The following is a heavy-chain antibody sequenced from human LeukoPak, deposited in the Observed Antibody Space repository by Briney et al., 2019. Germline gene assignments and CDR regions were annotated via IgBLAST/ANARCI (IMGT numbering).Heavy chain of an antibody. CDR1: GGSISSSNW. CDR3: ARGGDIVVVVAATYDY. CDR2: IYHSGTT. Sequence: SETLSLTCAVSGGSISSSNWWSWVRQPPGKGLEWIGEIYHSGTTNYNPSLKSRVTISVDTSKNQFSLKLSSVTAADTAVYYCARGGDIVVVVAATYDYWGQGTLVTVSS. J-gene: IGHJ4*02. D-gene: IGHD2-15*01. V-gene: IGHV4-4*02.